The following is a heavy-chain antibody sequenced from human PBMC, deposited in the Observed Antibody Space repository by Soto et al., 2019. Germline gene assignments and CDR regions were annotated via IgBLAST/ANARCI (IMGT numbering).Heavy chain of an antibody. Sequence: VPLVQSGAEVKQPGASVKVSCRSSGYTFTNYGVTWVRQAPGQGLEWMGWINGDNGDTHYAQNVQGKATMTTDQSTKTANMQLRRLKSADTADYYYARHGRDYNAYTAVYNPYAMNVWGQGTKITLSS. D-gene: IGHD1-1*01. CDR3: ARHGRDYNAYTAVYNPYAMNV. CDR1: GYTFTNYG. CDR2: INGDNGDT. V-gene: IGHV1-18*01. J-gene: IGHJ6*02.